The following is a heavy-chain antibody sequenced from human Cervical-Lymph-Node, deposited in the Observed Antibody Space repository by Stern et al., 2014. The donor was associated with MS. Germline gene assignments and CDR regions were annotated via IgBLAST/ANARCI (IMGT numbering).Heavy chain of an antibody. J-gene: IGHJ2*01. CDR1: GGSISGGDFY. D-gene: IGHD3-16*01. V-gene: IGHV4-61*02. CDR2: VYDSGST. CDR3: ARDRLYDTVWYQWYFDL. Sequence: QVQLQESGPGLVKPSQTLSLTCTVSGGSISGGDFYWSWIRQSAGKGLEWIGRVYDSGSTVYNPSLRSRFAMSVDTSKNQFSLRLTSVTAADTAVYYCARDRLYDTVWYQWYFDLWGRGTLVTVSS.